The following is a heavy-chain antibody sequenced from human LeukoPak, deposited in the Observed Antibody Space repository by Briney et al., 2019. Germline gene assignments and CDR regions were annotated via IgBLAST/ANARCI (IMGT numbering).Heavy chain of an antibody. Sequence: SGTLSLTCAVSGGSISSSNWWSWVRQPPGKGLEWIGEIYHSGSTNYNPSLKSRVTISVDTSKNQFSLKLSSVTAADTAVYYCARHGTETHYYDSSGYYGTLFDYWGQGTLVTVSS. J-gene: IGHJ4*02. CDR3: ARHGTETHYYDSSGYYGTLFDY. D-gene: IGHD3-22*01. CDR2: IYHSGST. V-gene: IGHV4-4*02. CDR1: GGSISSSNW.